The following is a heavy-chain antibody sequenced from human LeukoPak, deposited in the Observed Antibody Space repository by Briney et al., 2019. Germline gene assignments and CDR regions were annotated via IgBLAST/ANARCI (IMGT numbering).Heavy chain of an antibody. J-gene: IGHJ3*02. CDR3: ARFFPSGVTPQVAFDI. D-gene: IGHD3-16*01. CDR2: INHSGST. Sequence: SGTLSLTCAVSGGSISSSNWWSWVRQPPGKGLEWIGEINHSGSTNYNPSLKSRVTISVDTSKNQFSLKLSSVTAADTAVYYCARFFPSGVTPQVAFDIWGQGTMVTVSS. V-gene: IGHV4-4*02. CDR1: GGSISSSNW.